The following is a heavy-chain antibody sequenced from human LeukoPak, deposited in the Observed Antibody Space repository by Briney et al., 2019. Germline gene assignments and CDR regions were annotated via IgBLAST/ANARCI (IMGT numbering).Heavy chain of an antibody. V-gene: IGHV1-2*06. CDR2: INPNSGGT. CDR3: ARGEIDIPYSSSWFGRVLPYY. D-gene: IGHD6-13*01. J-gene: IGHJ4*02. CDR1: GYTFTGYY. Sequence: ASVKVSCKASGYTFTGYYMHWVRQAPGQGLEWMGRINPNSGGTNYAQKFQGRVTMTRDTSISTAYMELSRLRSDDTAVYYCARGEIDIPYSSSWFGRVLPYYWGQGSLVTVSS.